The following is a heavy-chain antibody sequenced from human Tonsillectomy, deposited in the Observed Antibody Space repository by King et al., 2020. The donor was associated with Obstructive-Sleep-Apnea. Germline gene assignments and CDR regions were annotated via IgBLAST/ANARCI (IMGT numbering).Heavy chain of an antibody. J-gene: IGHJ4*02. Sequence: QLVQSGAEVKKPGSSVKVSCKASGGTFSSDAITWVRQAPGQGLEWMGGIIPIFDTANYAQKFQGRVTITADESTSTAYMELSSLRSEDTAVYYCARGAKGYCSNTSCYQPLDYWGQGTLVIVSS. CDR3: ARGAKGYCSNTSCYQPLDY. CDR1: GGTFSSDA. V-gene: IGHV1-69*12. CDR2: IIPIFDTA. D-gene: IGHD2-2*01.